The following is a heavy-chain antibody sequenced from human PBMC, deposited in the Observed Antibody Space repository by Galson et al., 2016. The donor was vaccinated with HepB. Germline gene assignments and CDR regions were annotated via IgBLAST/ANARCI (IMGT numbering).Heavy chain of an antibody. CDR3: ARENFWKLDQ. V-gene: IGHV3-7*03. CDR2: IRADGTAN. D-gene: IGHD3-3*01. Sequence: SRRLSCAASGFSFSRYWMAWVRQAPGKGLEWVGNIRADGTANDYVGSVKGRFTMSRDNAQKSLFLQMTSLRVEDTAVYYCARENFWKLDQWGQGTLVTVSS. J-gene: IGHJ5*02. CDR1: GFSFSRYW.